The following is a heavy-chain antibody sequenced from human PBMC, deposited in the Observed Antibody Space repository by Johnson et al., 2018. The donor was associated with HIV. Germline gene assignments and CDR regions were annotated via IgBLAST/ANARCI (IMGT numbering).Heavy chain of an antibody. D-gene: IGHD2-15*01. V-gene: IGHV3-30*04. CDR1: GFPFSNFA. J-gene: IGHJ3*02. Sequence: QVQLVESGGGVVQPGRTLRLSCAASGFPFSNFAMHWVRQAPGKGLEWVAIISYDGSNKYYADSVKGRFTISRDNSKNTLYLQMNSLRPEDTAVYYCARDRSRQLLLTSDAFDIWGQGTMVTVSS. CDR2: ISYDGSNK. CDR3: ARDRSRQLLLTSDAFDI.